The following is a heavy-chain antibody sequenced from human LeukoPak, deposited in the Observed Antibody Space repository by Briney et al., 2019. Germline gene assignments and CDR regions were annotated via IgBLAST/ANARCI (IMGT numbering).Heavy chain of an antibody. CDR3: AKDPPQYFQH. J-gene: IGHJ1*01. CDR2: IWYDGSNK. Sequence: GGSLRLSCAASGFTFSSYGMHWVRQAPGKGLEWVAVIWYDGSNKYYADSVKGRFTISRDNSKNTLYLQTNSLRAEDTAVYYCAKDPPQYFQHWGQGTLVTVSS. CDR1: GFTFSSYG. V-gene: IGHV3-33*06.